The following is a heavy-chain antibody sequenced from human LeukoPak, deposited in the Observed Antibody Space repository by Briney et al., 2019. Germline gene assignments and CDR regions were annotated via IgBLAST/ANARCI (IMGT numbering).Heavy chain of an antibody. V-gene: IGHV3-23*01. J-gene: IGHJ4*02. CDR2: ISGSGGST. D-gene: IGHD3-22*01. CDR1: GFTFNNYA. Sequence: PGGSLRLSCAASGFTFNNYAMSWVRQAPGKGLEWVSAISGSGGSTYYADSVKGRFTISRDNSKNTLYLQMNSLRAEDTAVYYCAKAFRPMIVVIPSDYWGQGTLVTVSS. CDR3: AKAFRPMIVVIPSDY.